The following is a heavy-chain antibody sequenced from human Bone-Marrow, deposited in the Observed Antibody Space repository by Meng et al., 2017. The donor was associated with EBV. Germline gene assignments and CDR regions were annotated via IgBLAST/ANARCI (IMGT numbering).Heavy chain of an antibody. J-gene: IGHJ4*02. CDR2: IYYSGTT. Sequence: LQRSGPGLVKASGTLFLTGALSGGSISTNFWWSWVRQSPGKGLEWIGEIYYSGTTTYNPSLKSRVTISVDKSKNQFSLKLTSVTAADTAVYYCARGSIKSGSYSIDSWGQGILVTVSS. V-gene: IGHV4-4*02. CDR1: GGSISTNFW. CDR3: ARGSIKSGSYSIDS. D-gene: IGHD1-26*01.